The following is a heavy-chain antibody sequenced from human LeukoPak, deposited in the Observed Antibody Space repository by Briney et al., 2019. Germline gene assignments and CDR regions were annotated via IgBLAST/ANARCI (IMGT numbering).Heavy chain of an antibody. CDR2: IYSGGNT. V-gene: IGHV3-53*01. CDR3: ARGRMSSGWHCHWFDP. J-gene: IGHJ5*02. Sequence: PGGSLRLSCAASGFTVSTNYMSWVRQAPGKGLEWASVIYSGGNTYYADSVKGRFTISRDNSKNTLYLQMNSLRTEDTAVYYCARGRMSSGWHCHWFDPWGQGTLVTVSS. CDR1: GFTVSTNY. D-gene: IGHD6-19*01.